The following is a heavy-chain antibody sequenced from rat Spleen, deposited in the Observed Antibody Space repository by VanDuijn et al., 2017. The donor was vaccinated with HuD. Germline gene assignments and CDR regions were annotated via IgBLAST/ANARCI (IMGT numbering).Heavy chain of an antibody. Sequence: EVQLQESGPGPVEVSESLSLTCSVTGHSITSSYRWNWIRKFPGNKLEWMGYINSAGTTNYNPSLKSRISITRDTSKNQFFLQVNSVSSEDTATYYCARSDGVHYYLPFADWGQGVMVTVSS. V-gene: IGHV3-3*01. D-gene: IGHD1-1*01. J-gene: IGHJ2*01. CDR1: GHSITSSYR. CDR3: ARSDGVHYYLPFAD. CDR2: INSAGTT.